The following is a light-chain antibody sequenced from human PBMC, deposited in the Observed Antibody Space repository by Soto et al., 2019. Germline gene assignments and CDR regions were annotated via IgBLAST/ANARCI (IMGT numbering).Light chain of an antibody. CDR3: TSFTSSSTWV. J-gene: IGLJ3*02. Sequence: QSALTQPASVSDSPGQSITISCTGTSSDVGGSNFVSWYQQHPGKPPKLIIYEVSNRPSGVSNRFSGSKSGYTASLTISELQAEDEADYYCTSFTSSSTWVFGGGTKVTVL. V-gene: IGLV2-14*03. CDR2: EVS. CDR1: SSDVGGSNF.